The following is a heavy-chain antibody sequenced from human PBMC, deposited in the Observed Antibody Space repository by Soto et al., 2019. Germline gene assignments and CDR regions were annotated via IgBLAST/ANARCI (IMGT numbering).Heavy chain of an antibody. D-gene: IGHD3-10*01. CDR1: GFTFSSYE. V-gene: IGHV3-48*03. Sequence: GGSLILSCAASGFTFSSYEMNWVRQAPGKGLEWVSYISSSGSTIYYADSVKGRFTISRDNAKNSLYLQMNSLRAEDTAVYYCARDPLYLGYYGSGSCGMDVWGQGTTVTVS. J-gene: IGHJ6*02. CDR2: ISSSGSTI. CDR3: ARDPLYLGYYGSGSCGMDV.